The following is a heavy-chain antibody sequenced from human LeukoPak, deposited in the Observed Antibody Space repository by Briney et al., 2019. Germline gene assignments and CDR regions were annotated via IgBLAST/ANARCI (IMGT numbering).Heavy chain of an antibody. CDR2: ISSSGSTI. J-gene: IGHJ3*02. Sequence: SGGPLRLSCAASGFTFTTYSMNWVRQAPGKGLEWVSYISSSGSTIYYADSVKGRFTISRDNSKNTLYLQMNSLRAEDTAVYYCARGGSYLSAFDIWGQGTMVTVSS. V-gene: IGHV3-48*01. D-gene: IGHD1-26*01. CDR3: ARGGSYLSAFDI. CDR1: GFTFTTYS.